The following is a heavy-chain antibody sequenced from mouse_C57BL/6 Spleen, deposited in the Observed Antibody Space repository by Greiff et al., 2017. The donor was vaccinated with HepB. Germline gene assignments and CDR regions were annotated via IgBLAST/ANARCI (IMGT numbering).Heavy chain of an antibody. V-gene: IGHV1-5*01. Sequence: VQLQQSGTVLARPGASVKMSCKTSGYTFTSYWMHWVKQRPGQGLEWIGAIYPGNSDTSYNQKFKGKAKLTAVTSASTAYMELSSLTNEDSAVYYCTRSDYYYGSSPWYFDVWGTGTTVTVSS. J-gene: IGHJ1*03. CDR1: GYTFTSYW. D-gene: IGHD1-1*01. CDR2: IYPGNSDT. CDR3: TRSDYYYGSSPWYFDV.